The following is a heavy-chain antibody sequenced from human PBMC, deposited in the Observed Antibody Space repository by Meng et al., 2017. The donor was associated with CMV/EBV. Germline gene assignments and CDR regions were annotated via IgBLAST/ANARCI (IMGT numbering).Heavy chain of an antibody. D-gene: IGHD6-13*01. CDR3: ARDLAAGTRIFDY. V-gene: IGHV3-30-3*01. CDR2: ISYDGSNK. Sequence: GGSLRLSCAASGFTFSSYAMHWVRQAPGKGLEWVAVISYDGSNKYYADSVKGRFTISRDNAKNSLYLQMNSLRAEDTAVYYCARDLAAGTRIFDYWGQGTLVTVSS. CDR1: GFTFSSYA. J-gene: IGHJ4*02.